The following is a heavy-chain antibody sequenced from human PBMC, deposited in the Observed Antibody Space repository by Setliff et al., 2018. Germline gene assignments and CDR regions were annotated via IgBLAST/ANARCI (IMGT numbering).Heavy chain of an antibody. CDR3: ARVALVVVIRNAFDI. V-gene: IGHV4-31*03. CDR1: GGSISSGGYY. CDR2: IYYSGST. J-gene: IGHJ3*02. Sequence: PSETLSLPCTVSGGSISSGGYYRSWIRKHPGKCLEWIGYIYYSGSTYYNPSLKGRVTISVDTSKNQFSLKLSSVTAADTAVYYCARVALVVVIRNAFDIWGQGTMVTVSS. D-gene: IGHD2-21*01.